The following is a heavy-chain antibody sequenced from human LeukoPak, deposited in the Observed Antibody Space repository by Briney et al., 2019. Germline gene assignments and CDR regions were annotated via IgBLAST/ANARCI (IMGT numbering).Heavy chain of an antibody. CDR3: AKGFFQSANYGSGSYYSPFDY. Sequence: GGSLRLSCAASGFTFSSYWMHWVRQAPGKGLEWVSAISGSGGSTYYADSVKGRFTISRDNSKNTLYLQMNSLRAEDTAVYYCAKGFFQSANYGSGSYYSPFDYWGQGTLVTVSS. V-gene: IGHV3-23*01. CDR2: ISGSGGST. CDR1: GFTFSSYW. J-gene: IGHJ4*02. D-gene: IGHD3-10*01.